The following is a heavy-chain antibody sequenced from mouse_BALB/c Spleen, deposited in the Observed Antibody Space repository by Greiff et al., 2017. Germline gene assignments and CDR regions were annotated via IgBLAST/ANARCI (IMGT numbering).Heavy chain of an antibody. CDR1: GYTFTSYW. V-gene: IGHV1-87*01. D-gene: IGHD1-1*02. CDR3: AREGGDYAMDY. J-gene: IGHJ4*01. CDR2: IYPGDGDT. Sequence: LQQSGAELARPGASVKLSCKASGYTFTSYWMQWVKQRPGQGLEWIGAIYPGDGDTRYTQKFKGKATLTADKSSSTAYMQLSSLASEDSAVYYCAREGGDYAMDYWGQGTSVTVSS.